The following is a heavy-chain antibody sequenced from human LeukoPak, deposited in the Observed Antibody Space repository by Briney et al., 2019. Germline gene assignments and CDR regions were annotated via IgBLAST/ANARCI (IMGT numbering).Heavy chain of an antibody. V-gene: IGHV3-20*01. CDR1: GFTFDDYG. D-gene: IGHD3-10*01. J-gene: IGHJ3*02. Sequence: GGSLRLSCAASGFTFDDYGMSWVRQAPGKGLEWFSGINWNGGSTGYADSVKGRFTSSRDHAKHSLYLQMNSLRAEDTALYHCARMSYYYGSGSPSSAFDIWGQGTMVTVSS. CDR3: ARMSYYYGSGSPSSAFDI. CDR2: INWNGGST.